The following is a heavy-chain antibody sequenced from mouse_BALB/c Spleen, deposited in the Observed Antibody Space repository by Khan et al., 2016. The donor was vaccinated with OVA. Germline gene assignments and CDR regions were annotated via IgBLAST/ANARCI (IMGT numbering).Heavy chain of an antibody. CDR3: ARGNYYWYYFDY. D-gene: IGHD1-1*01. V-gene: IGHV3-2*02. CDR1: GYSITSGYA. J-gene: IGHJ2*01. CDR2: ISYSGVT. Sequence: EVQLVESGPGLVKPSQSLSLTCTVTGYSITSGYAWNWIRQFPENKLEWMGYISYSGVTSYTPSLKSRISITRDTSKNQFFLQLNSVTTEDTATDYCARGNYYWYYFDYWGQGTTLTVSS.